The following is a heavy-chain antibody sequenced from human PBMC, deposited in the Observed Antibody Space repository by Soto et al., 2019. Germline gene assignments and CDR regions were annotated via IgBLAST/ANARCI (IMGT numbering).Heavy chain of an antibody. J-gene: IGHJ1*01. Sequence: ASVKVSCKASGYTFTSYGISWVRQAPGRGLEWMGWISAYNGNTNYAQKLQGRVTMTTDTSTSTAYMELRSLRSDDTAVYYCAGVQKERIFGVVNTPAEYFQHWGQGTLVTVSS. CDR2: ISAYNGNT. V-gene: IGHV1-18*04. CDR1: GYTFTSYG. CDR3: AGVQKERIFGVVNTPAEYFQH. D-gene: IGHD3-3*01.